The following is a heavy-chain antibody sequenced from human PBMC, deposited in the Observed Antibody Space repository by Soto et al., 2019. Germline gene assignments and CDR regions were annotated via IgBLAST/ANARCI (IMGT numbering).Heavy chain of an antibody. V-gene: IGHV3-23*01. CDR1: GFIFSNYA. J-gene: IGHJ4*02. D-gene: IGHD6-6*01. Sequence: EVQLLESGGHLVQPGGSLRLSCAASGFIFSNYAMSWVRQAPGKGLEWVSFISGSGSSTYYDDSVKGRFTISRGNSKYTQYMEMNILRSEDAAVYYCVREASSSGLHLDHWGRGTLVTVSS. CDR3: VREASSSGLHLDH. CDR2: ISGSGSST.